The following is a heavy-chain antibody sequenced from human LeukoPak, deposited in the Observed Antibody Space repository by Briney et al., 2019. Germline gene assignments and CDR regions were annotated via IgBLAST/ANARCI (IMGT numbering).Heavy chain of an antibody. J-gene: IGHJ3*02. V-gene: IGHV1-69*13. CDR3: ARGGSGSYSHAFDI. Sequence: SVKVSCKASGGTFSSYAISWVRQAPGQGLEWMGGIIPIFVTANHAQKFQGRVTITAGESTSTAYMELSSLRSEDTAVYYCARGGSGSYSHAFDIWGQGTMVTVSS. CDR1: GGTFSSYA. D-gene: IGHD1-26*01. CDR2: IIPIFVTA.